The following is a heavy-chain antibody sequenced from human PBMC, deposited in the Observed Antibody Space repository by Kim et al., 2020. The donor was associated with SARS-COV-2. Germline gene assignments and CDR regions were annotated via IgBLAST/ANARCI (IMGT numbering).Heavy chain of an antibody. D-gene: IGHD3-16*01. J-gene: IGHJ4*02. CDR3: ARDGGHRELAY. Sequence: ADSVKAPFTVSRDTSRKTLYLQMSSLRADDTAVYYCARDGGHRELAYWGRGTPVTVSS. V-gene: IGHV3-30*07.